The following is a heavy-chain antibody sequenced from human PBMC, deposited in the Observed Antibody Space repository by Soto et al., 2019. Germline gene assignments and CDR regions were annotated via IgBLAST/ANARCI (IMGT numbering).Heavy chain of an antibody. D-gene: IGHD1-26*01. CDR2: ISAYSGNT. J-gene: IGHJ4*02. V-gene: IGHV1-18*01. CDR3: ARGEMCFDS. CDR1: GYTFTSYG. Sequence: QVQLVQSGAEVKKPGASVKVPCKASGYTFTSYGISWVRQAPGQGLEWMGWISAYSGNTKYAQKFQGRVTMTTDIATSTAYMELRRLRSDATAVYSCARGEMCFDSWGQGTLVNVSS.